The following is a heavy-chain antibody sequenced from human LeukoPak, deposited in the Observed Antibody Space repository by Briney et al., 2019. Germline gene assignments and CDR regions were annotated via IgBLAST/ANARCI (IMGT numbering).Heavy chain of an antibody. Sequence: SETLSLTCTVSGGSTGSDYWSWIRQPPGKGLEWIAYVYYSGVTSYNPSLKSRVAISVDTSKNQFSLKLSSVTAADTAVYYCARAYSSSSLLDFDYWGQGTLVTVSS. CDR1: GGSTGSDY. J-gene: IGHJ4*02. CDR3: ARAYSSSSLLDFDY. CDR2: VYYSGVT. V-gene: IGHV4-59*01. D-gene: IGHD6-6*01.